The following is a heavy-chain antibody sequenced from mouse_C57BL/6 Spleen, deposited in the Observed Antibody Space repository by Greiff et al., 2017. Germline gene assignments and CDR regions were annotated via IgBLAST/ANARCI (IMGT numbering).Heavy chain of an antibody. D-gene: IGHD1-1*01. CDR2: IHPNSGST. CDR3: AREPYGSSFHYYAMDY. V-gene: IGHV1-64*01. J-gene: IGHJ4*01. CDR1: GFTFTSYW. Sequence: QVQLLQPGAELVKPGASVKLSCKASGFTFTSYWMHWVKQRPGQGLEWIGMIHPNSGSTNYNEKFKSKATLTVDKSSSTAYMQLSSLTSEDSAVYYCAREPYGSSFHYYAMDYWGQGTSVTVSS.